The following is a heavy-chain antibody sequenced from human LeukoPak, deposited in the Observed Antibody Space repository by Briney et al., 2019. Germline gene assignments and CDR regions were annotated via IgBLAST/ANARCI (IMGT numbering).Heavy chain of an antibody. D-gene: IGHD2-15*01. J-gene: IGHJ4*02. V-gene: IGHV4-34*01. CDR2: INHSGST. CDR3: ASLGYCSGGSCYSGPFDS. Sequence: SETLSLTCAVYGGSFSGYYWSWIRQPPGKGLEWIGEINHSGSTNYNPSLKSRVTISVDTSKNQFSLKLSSVTAADTAIYYCASLGYCSGGSCYSGPFDSWGQGTLVTVSS. CDR1: GGSFSGYY.